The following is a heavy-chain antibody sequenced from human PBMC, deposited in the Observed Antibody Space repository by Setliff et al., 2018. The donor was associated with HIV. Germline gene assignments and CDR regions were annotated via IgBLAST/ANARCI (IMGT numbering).Heavy chain of an antibody. D-gene: IGHD2-2*02. Sequence: PSETLSLTCTVSGGSISSYYWSWIRQPPGKGLEWIGYIYYSGSTNYNPSLKSRVTISLATSKNQFSLSLRSLSAADTAVYYCARDKRYRFPFDSWGQGTLVTVSS. V-gene: IGHV4-59*12. J-gene: IGHJ4*02. CDR2: IYYSGST. CDR1: GGSISSYY. CDR3: ARDKRYRFPFDS.